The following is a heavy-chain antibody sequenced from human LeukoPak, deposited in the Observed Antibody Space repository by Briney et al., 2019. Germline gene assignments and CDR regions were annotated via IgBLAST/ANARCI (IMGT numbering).Heavy chain of an antibody. V-gene: IGHV3-21*01. CDR2: ISGSSTYI. Sequence: PGGSLRLSCAASGFSSSNFTMNWVRQAPGKGLEWVSSISGSSTYIYYADSVKGRFTISRDNAKNSLFLQMNSLRAEDTAVYYCARVGIVVVVAYAFDIWGQGTMVTVSS. J-gene: IGHJ3*02. CDR1: GFSSSNFT. D-gene: IGHD2-15*01. CDR3: ARVGIVVVVAYAFDI.